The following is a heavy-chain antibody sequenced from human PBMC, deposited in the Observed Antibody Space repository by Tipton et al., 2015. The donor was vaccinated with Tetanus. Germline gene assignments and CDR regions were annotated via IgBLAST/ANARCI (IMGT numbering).Heavy chain of an antibody. CDR2: ISAYNGNT. V-gene: IGHV1-18*04. CDR3: ARDRYYDLRWGYDSYYYYGMDV. Sequence: QVQLVQSGAEVKKPGASVKVSCKASGYTFTSYGISWVRQASGQGLEWNGWISAYNGNTNYAQKLQGRVTMTTDTSTSTAYMELRSLRSDDTAVYYCARDRYYDLRWGYDSYYYYGMDVWGQGTTVTVSS. D-gene: IGHD3-3*01. CDR1: GYTFTSYG. J-gene: IGHJ6*02.